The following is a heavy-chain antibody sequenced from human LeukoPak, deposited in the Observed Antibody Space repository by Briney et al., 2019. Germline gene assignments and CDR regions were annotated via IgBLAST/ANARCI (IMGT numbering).Heavy chain of an antibody. J-gene: IGHJ5*02. V-gene: IGHV3-23*01. CDR1: GFTFSSYA. CDR2: MSGSGGST. CDR3: AKDMEWLVQYWFDP. Sequence: GGSLRLSCAASGFTFSSYAMSWVRQAPGKGLEWVSAMSGSGGSTYYADSVKGRFTISRDNSKTTLYLQMNSLRAEDTAVYYCAKDMEWLVQYWFDPWGQGTLVTVSS. D-gene: IGHD6-19*01.